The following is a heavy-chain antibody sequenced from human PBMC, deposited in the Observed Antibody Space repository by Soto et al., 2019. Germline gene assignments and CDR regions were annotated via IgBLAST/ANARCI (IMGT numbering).Heavy chain of an antibody. D-gene: IGHD6-19*01. V-gene: IGHV4-59*01. CDR3: ARGSSGWPPRLDC. J-gene: IGHJ4*02. CDR2: IYYSGST. Sequence: QVQLQESGPGLVKPSETLSLNCTVSGGPISSYYWSWIRQSPGKGLEWIGYIYYSGSTNYTPSLKGRVTISVDTSKNQFSLELSSVTAADTAVYYCARGSSGWPPRLDCWGQGTLVTVSS. CDR1: GGPISSYY.